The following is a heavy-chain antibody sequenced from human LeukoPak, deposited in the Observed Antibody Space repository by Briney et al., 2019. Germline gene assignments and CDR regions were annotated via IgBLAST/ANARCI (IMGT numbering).Heavy chain of an antibody. CDR1: GFTFSSYE. CDR3: VRFLATVTTPYFDY. D-gene: IGHD4-17*01. Sequence: PGGSLRLFCAASGFTFSSYEMNWVRQAPGKGLEWVSYISSSGSTIYYADSVKGRFTISRDNAKNSLYLQMNSLRAEDTAVYYCVRFLATVTTPYFDYWGQGTLVTVSS. V-gene: IGHV3-48*03. J-gene: IGHJ4*02. CDR2: ISSSGSTI.